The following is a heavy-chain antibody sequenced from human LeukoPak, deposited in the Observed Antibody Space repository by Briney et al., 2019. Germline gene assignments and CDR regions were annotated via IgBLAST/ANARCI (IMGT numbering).Heavy chain of an antibody. Sequence: ASVKVSCKASGYTFTGYYMHWVRQAPGQGLEWMGWINPNSGGTNYAQKFQGRVTMTRDTSISTAYMELSRLRSDDTAVYYCARAVGAPRGGLSPYWGQGTLVTVPS. V-gene: IGHV1-2*02. J-gene: IGHJ4*02. CDR2: INPNSGGT. D-gene: IGHD2-8*02. CDR3: ARAVGAPRGGLSPY. CDR1: GYTFTGYY.